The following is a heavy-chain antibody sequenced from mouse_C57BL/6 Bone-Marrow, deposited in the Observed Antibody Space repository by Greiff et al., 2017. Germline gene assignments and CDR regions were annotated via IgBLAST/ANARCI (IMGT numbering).Heavy chain of an antibody. CDR1: GFSLTSYG. J-gene: IGHJ4*01. V-gene: IGHV2-2*01. CDR2: IWRGGST. Sequence: VHLVESGPGLVQPSQSLSITCTVSGFSLTSYGVHWVRQSPGKGLEWLGVIWRGGSTDYNAAFISRLSISKDNSKSQVFFKMNSLQADDTAIYYCSRNGIYYYGSSSVDYWGQGTAVTVSS. CDR3: SRNGIYYYGSSSVDY. D-gene: IGHD1-1*01.